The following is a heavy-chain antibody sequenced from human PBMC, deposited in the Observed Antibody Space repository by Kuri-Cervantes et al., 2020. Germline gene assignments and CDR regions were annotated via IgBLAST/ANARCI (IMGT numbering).Heavy chain of an antibody. CDR3: ARDRVVGGTD. CDR1: GFTFSSYA. V-gene: IGHV3-53*01. D-gene: IGHD1-26*01. J-gene: IGHJ4*02. Sequence: GESLKISCAASGFTFSSYAMSWVRQAPGKGLEGVSVIYSGGSTYYADSVKGRFTISRDNSENTLYLQMNSLRAEDTAMYYCARDRVVGGTDWGQGTLVTVSS. CDR2: IYSGGST.